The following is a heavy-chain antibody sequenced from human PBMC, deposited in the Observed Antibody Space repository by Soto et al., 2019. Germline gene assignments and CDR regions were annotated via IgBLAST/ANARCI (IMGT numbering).Heavy chain of an antibody. D-gene: IGHD5-12*01. V-gene: IGHV4-4*02. J-gene: IGHJ5*02. CDR3: ARSQGVAPTHAFDP. CDR2: IYHNGRS. Sequence: PSETLSLTCGVSGGSINSINWWSWVRQTPGKGLEWIGEIYHNGRSNYNPSLKSRVTLSIDKSKNQSFLNLTTVTAADTAVYYCARSQGVAPTHAFDPWGQGTLVTVSS. CDR1: GGSINSINW.